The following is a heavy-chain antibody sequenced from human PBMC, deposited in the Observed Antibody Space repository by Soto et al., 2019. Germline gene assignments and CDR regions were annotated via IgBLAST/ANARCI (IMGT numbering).Heavy chain of an antibody. CDR2: ISYDGSNK. CDR3: AAYYDFWSGFDY. Sequence: GGSLRLSCAASGFTFSSYGMHWVRQAPGKGLEWVAVISYDGSNKYYADSVKGRFTISRDNSKNTLYLQMNSLRAEDTAVYYCAAYYDFWSGFDYWGQGTLVTVSS. J-gene: IGHJ4*02. D-gene: IGHD3-3*01. CDR1: GFTFSSYG. V-gene: IGHV3-30*03.